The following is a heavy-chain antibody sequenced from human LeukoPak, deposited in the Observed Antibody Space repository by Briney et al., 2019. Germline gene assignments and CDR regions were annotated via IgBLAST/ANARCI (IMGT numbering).Heavy chain of an antibody. D-gene: IGHD3-10*01. CDR2: INHSGST. CDR1: GGSISGHY. Sequence: SETLSLTCAVYGGSISGHYWSWIRQPPGKGLEWIGEINHSGSTNYNPSLKSRVTISVDTSKNQFSLKLSSVTAADTAVYYCARSYGSGSYRALDYWGQGTLVTVSS. V-gene: IGHV4-34*01. CDR3: ARSYGSGSYRALDY. J-gene: IGHJ4*02.